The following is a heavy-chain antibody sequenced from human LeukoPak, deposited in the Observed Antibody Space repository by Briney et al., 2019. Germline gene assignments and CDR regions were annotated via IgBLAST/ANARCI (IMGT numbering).Heavy chain of an antibody. J-gene: IGHJ4*02. CDR2: IYTSGSA. D-gene: IGHD4-17*01. V-gene: IGHV4-4*07. Sequence: SETLSLTCTVSGSSFNSYYWSWIRQPVGKGLEWIGRIYTSGSAEYNPPTQSRVTLSVDVSKKQFSLKMTSATAADTAVYYCARDIVYLIDEDYGWGQGTLVTVSS. CDR1: GSSFNSYY. CDR3: ARDIVYLIDEDYG.